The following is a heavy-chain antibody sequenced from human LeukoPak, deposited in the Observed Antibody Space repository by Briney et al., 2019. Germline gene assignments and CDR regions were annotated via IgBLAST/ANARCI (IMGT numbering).Heavy chain of an antibody. J-gene: IGHJ6*03. D-gene: IGHD3-9*01. CDR1: GFTFSSYE. CDR2: ISSSGSTI. CDR3: AREYYDILVYYYYMDV. V-gene: IGHV3-48*03. Sequence: GGSLRLSCAASGFTFSSYEMNWVRQAPGKGLEWVSYISSSGSTIYYADSVKGRFTISRDNAENSLYLQMNSLRAGDTAVYYCAREYYDILVYYYYMDVWGKGTTVTVSS.